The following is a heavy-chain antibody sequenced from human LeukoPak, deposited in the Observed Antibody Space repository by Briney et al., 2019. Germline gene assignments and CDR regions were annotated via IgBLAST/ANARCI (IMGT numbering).Heavy chain of an antibody. Sequence: GASVRVSRKASGYTFTSYGINWVRQATGQGLEWMGWMNPNSGNTGYAQKFQGRVTMTRNTSISTAYMELSSLRSEDTAVYYCARTIEWEDYYFDYWGQGTLVTVSS. J-gene: IGHJ4*02. V-gene: IGHV1-8*02. D-gene: IGHD1-26*01. CDR2: MNPNSGNT. CDR3: ARTIEWEDYYFDY. CDR1: GYTFTSYG.